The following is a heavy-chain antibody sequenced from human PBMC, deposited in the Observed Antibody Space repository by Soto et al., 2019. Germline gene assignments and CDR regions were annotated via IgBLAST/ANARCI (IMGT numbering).Heavy chain of an antibody. CDR1: GYSFTTYW. V-gene: IGHV5-10-1*01. D-gene: IGHD3-10*02. J-gene: IGHJ3*02. Sequence: PGESLKICCKGSGYSFTTYWITWVRQMPGKGLEWMGRIDPSDSYTNYSPSFQGHVTISADKSISTAYLQWSSLKASDTAMHYCARHVKYLDAFDIWGQGTMVTVSS. CDR3: ARHVKYLDAFDI. CDR2: IDPSDSYT.